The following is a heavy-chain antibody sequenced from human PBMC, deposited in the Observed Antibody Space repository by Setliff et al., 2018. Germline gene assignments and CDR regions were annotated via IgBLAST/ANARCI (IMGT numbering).Heavy chain of an antibody. CDR1: GGSISSSSYY. CDR2: IYYSGST. V-gene: IGHV4-39*07. J-gene: IGHJ4*02. Sequence: ASETLSLTCTVSGGSISSSSYYWGWIRQPPGKGLEWIGSIYYSGSTYYNPSLKSRVTISVDTSKNQFSLKLSSVTAADTAVYYCARAKGYCSSTSCRIYYFDYWGQGTLVTSPQ. D-gene: IGHD2-2*01. CDR3: ARAKGYCSSTSCRIYYFDY.